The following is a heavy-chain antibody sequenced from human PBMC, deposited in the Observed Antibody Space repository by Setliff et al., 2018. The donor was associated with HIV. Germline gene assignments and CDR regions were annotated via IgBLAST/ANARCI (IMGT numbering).Heavy chain of an antibody. CDR3: GGNGYYSIDY. J-gene: IGHJ4*02. D-gene: IGHD3-22*01. CDR2: INDNGST. CDR1: RDSINGHW. Sequence: PSETLSLTCTVSRDSINGHWWSWIRQPPGKGLEWTGEINDNGSTNYNPSLKSRVTISVDTSKNQFSLKLSSVTAADTAVYYCGGNGYYSIDYWGQGTLVTVSS. V-gene: IGHV4-34*01.